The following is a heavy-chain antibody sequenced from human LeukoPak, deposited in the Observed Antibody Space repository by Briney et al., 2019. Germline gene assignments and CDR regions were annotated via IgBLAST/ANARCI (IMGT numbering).Heavy chain of an antibody. V-gene: IGHV1-2*02. CDR2: INPNSGGT. Sequence: GASVKVSCKASGYTFTGYYMHWVRQAPGQGLEWMGWINPNSGGTNYAQKFQGRVTMTRDTSISTAYMELSRLRSDDTAVYYCAREGVATIGAGSYYYYGMDVWGQGTTVTVSS. CDR1: GYTFTGYY. CDR3: AREGVATIGAGSYYYYGMDV. D-gene: IGHD5-12*01. J-gene: IGHJ6*02.